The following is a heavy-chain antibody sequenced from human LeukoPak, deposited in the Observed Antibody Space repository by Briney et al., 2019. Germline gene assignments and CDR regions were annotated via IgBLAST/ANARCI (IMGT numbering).Heavy chain of an antibody. CDR1: GFTFSSYA. Sequence: GGSLRLSCSASGFTFSSYAMHWVRQAPGKGLEYVSAISSNGGSTYYADSVKGRFTISRDNSKNTLYLHMNSLRAEDTAVYYCATADSGSYYSGFDYWGQGTLVTVSS. D-gene: IGHD1-26*01. V-gene: IGHV3-64*04. CDR2: ISSNGGST. J-gene: IGHJ4*02. CDR3: ATADSGSYYSGFDY.